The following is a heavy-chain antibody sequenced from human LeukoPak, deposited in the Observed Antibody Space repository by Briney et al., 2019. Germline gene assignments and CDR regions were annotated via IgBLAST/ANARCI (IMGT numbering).Heavy chain of an antibody. Sequence: ASVKVSCKASGGTFSSYAISWVRQAPGQGLEWMGGIIPIFGTANYAQKFQGRVTITADKSTSTAYMELSSLRSEDTAVYYCARDGQLVRDYYYYYMDVWGKGTTVTVSS. CDR2: IIPIFGTA. CDR1: GGTFSSYA. V-gene: IGHV1-69*06. J-gene: IGHJ6*03. D-gene: IGHD6-6*01. CDR3: ARDGQLVRDYYYYYMDV.